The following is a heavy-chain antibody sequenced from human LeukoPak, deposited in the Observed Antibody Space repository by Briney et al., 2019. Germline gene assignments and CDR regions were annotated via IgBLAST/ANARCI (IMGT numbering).Heavy chain of an antibody. V-gene: IGHV3-66*01. CDR1: GFTVSSNY. CDR3: ARDGIAVAGTRYFDY. CDR2: IYSGGST. J-gene: IGHJ4*02. Sequence: GGSLRLSCAASGFTVSSNYMSWVRQAPGKGLEWVSVIYSGGSTYYADSVKGRFTISRDNSKNTLYLQMNSLRAEDTAVYYCARDGIAVAGTRYFDYWGQGTLVTVSS. D-gene: IGHD6-19*01.